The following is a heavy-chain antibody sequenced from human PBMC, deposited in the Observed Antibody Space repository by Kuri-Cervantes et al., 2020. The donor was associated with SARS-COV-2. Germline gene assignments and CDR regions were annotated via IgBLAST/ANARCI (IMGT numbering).Heavy chain of an antibody. V-gene: IGHV4-38-2*02. D-gene: IGHD2-2*02. CDR2: IYHSGST. CDR1: GDSLSSGYY. CDR3: AREIVVVPAAIRGELYNWFDP. J-gene: IGHJ5*02. Sequence: SETLSLTCTVSGDSLSSGYYWGWIRQPTGKGLEWIGSIYHSGSTYYNPSLKSRVTISVDTSKNQFSLKLSSVTAADTAVYYCAREIVVVPAAIRGELYNWFDPWGQGTLVTVSS.